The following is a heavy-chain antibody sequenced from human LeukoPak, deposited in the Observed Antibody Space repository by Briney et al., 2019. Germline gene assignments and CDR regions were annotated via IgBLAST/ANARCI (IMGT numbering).Heavy chain of an antibody. CDR2: MNPNSGNT. CDR1: GYTFTSYD. D-gene: IGHD1-26*01. V-gene: IGHV1-8*01. J-gene: IGHJ6*03. CDR3: ARSGGATTHYYYYMDV. Sequence: ASVKVSCKASGYTFTSYDINWVRQATGQGLEWMGWMNPNSGNTGYAQKFQGRVTMTRNTSISTVYMELSSLRSEDTAVYYCARSGGATTHYYYYMDVWGKGTTVTVSS.